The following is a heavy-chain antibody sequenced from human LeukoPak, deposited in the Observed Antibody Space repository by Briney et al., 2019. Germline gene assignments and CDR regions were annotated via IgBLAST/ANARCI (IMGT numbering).Heavy chain of an antibody. Sequence: SVKVSCKASGGTFSSYAISWVRQAPGQGLEWMGRIIPILGIANYAQKFQGRVTITADKSTSTAYMELSSLRSEDTAVYYCARDHSHDKGTWFDPWGQGTLVTVSS. CDR1: GGTFSSYA. V-gene: IGHV1-69*04. D-gene: IGHD3-22*01. CDR2: IIPILGIA. CDR3: ARDHSHDKGTWFDP. J-gene: IGHJ5*02.